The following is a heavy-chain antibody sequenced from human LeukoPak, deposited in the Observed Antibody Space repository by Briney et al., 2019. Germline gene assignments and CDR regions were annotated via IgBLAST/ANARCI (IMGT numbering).Heavy chain of an antibody. CDR3: ARDAGIVAFDI. CDR2: ISSSLNM. J-gene: IGHJ3*02. CDR1: GFTFGGYT. D-gene: IGHD2-15*01. Sequence: GGSLRLSCVASGFTFGGYTINWVRLAPGKGLEWVSSISSSLNMYFAESVKGRFTISRDSARNSVSLQLNSLRVEDTAVYYCARDAGIVAFDIWGQGTVVTVSS. V-gene: IGHV3-21*01.